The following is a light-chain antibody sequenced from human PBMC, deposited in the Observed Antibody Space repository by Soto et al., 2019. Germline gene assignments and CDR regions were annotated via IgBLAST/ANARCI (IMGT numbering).Light chain of an antibody. V-gene: IGLV2-14*01. CDR2: DVT. Sequence: QSALTQPAFVSGSPGQSITISCTGTNSDVGGYNFVSWYQQHPGKVPKLMIYDVTSRPSGVSNRFSGSKSGNTASLTISGLQVEDEADYYCSSYTSSSTLVFGPGTKVTAL. CDR1: NSDVGGYNF. CDR3: SSYTSSSTLV. J-gene: IGLJ1*01.